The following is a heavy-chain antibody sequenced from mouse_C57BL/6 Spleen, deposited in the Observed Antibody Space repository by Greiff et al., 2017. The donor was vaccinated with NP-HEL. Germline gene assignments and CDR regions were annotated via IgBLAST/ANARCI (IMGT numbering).Heavy chain of an antibody. D-gene: IGHD1-1*01. V-gene: IGHV2-2*01. J-gene: IGHJ1*03. CDR1: GFSLTSYG. CDR2: IWSGGST. Sequence: QVHVKQSGPGLVQPSQSLSITCTVSGFSLTSYGVHWVRQSPGKGLEWLGVIWSGGSTDYNAAFISRLSISKDNSKSQVFFKMNSLQADDTAIYYCARNVYGSSGGYFDVWGTGTTVTVSS. CDR3: ARNVYGSSGGYFDV.